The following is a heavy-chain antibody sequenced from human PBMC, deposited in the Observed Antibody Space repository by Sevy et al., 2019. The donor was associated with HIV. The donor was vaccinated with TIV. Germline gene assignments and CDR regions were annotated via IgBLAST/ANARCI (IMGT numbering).Heavy chain of an antibody. CDR2: ISYDGGNK. V-gene: IGHV3-30*18. CDR1: GFSFDRFA. Sequence: GGSLRLSCAASGFSFDRFAMHWVRQAPGKGLEWVALISYDGGNKYYADFVRGRFSISRDNSKNTLFLQMNRLSPEDTGIYYCAKIPRGYSYASFLHSWGQGTPVTVSS. D-gene: IGHD5-18*01. J-gene: IGHJ4*02. CDR3: AKIPRGYSYASFLHS.